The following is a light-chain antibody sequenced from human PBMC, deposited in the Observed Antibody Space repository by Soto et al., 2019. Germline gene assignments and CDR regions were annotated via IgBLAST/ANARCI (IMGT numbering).Light chain of an antibody. CDR2: EVS. CDR1: SSDVGSYNF. Sequence: QSALTQPASVSGSPGQSITISCTGTSSDVGSYNFVSWYQQLPGKAPKLMIYEVSNRPSGVSNRFSGSKSGNTASLTISGLQAEDEADYYCSSYKSSSNYVLGIGTNVTV. V-gene: IGLV2-14*01. CDR3: SSYKSSSNYV. J-gene: IGLJ1*01.